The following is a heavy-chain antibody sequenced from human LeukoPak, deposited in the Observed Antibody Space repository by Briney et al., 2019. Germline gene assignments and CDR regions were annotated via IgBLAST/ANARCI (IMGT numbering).Heavy chain of an antibody. J-gene: IGHJ3*02. CDR1: GYTFTSYG. CDR3: ARDITGYGAFDI. V-gene: IGHV1-18*01. D-gene: IGHD3-9*01. Sequence: GESLKISCKASGYTFTSYGISWVRQAPGQGLEWMGWISAYNGNTNYAQKLQGRVTMTTDTSTSTAYMELRSLRSDDTAVYYCARDITGYGAFDIWGQGTMVTVSS. CDR2: ISAYNGNT.